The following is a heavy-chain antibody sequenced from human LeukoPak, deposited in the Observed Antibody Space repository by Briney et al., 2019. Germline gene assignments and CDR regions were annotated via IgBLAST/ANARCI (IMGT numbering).Heavy chain of an antibody. D-gene: IGHD6-19*01. CDR2: ITTKRSNYAT. CDR3: TTYRSGHY. CDR1: GFTFSDSD. Sequence: GGSLRLSCAASGFTFSDSDIHWVRQASGEGLEWVGRITTKRSNYATAYTASVKGRFTISRHDSENTAHLQMNSLKTEDTALYYCTTYRSGHYWGQGTLVTVSS. V-gene: IGHV3-73*01. J-gene: IGHJ4*02.